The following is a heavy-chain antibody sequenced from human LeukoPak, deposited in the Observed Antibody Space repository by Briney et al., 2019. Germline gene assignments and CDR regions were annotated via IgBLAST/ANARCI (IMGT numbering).Heavy chain of an antibody. CDR2: IKQDGSEK. CDR3: AKDGRPKQRAYFDY. V-gene: IGHV3-7*01. J-gene: IGHJ4*02. D-gene: IGHD6-25*01. Sequence: GPLRLSCAASGFTFSSYWMSWVRQAPGKGLEWVANIKQDGSEKYYVDSVKGRFTISRDNAKNSLYLQMNSLRAEDTAVYYCAKDGRPKQRAYFDYWGRGTLVTVSS. CDR1: GFTFSSYW.